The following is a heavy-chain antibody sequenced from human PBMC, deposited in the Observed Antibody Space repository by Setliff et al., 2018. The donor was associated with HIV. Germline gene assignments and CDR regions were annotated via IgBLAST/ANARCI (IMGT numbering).Heavy chain of an antibody. J-gene: IGHJ4*02. CDR3: TRDPTPKELWFFSGYYSDY. Sequence: GGSLRLSCAASGFTFSDYYMSWIRQAPGKGLEWVANIKQDVSKTHIADSVKGRFTISRDNSKNMLYLQMNSLSADDTAVYYCTRDPTPKELWFFSGYYSDYWGQGTLVTVSS. D-gene: IGHD3-10*01. V-gene: IGHV3-7*01. CDR1: GFTFSDYY. CDR2: IKQDVSKT.